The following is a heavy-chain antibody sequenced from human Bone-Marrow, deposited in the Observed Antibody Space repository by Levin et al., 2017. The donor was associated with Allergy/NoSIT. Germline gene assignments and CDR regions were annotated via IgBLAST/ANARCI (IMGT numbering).Heavy chain of an antibody. D-gene: IGHD4/OR15-4a*01. Sequence: SVKVSCKTSGGSFSSYTVSWMRQAPGQGLEWVGGIIPMFGATNYAPKFQGRVTITADESTRTAYLEVHRLRSDEPAVYYCAREMGDYGVGYFDYWGQGTLVTVSA. CDR3: AREMGDYGVGYFDY. CDR1: GGSFSSYT. CDR2: IIPMFGAT. J-gene: IGHJ4*02. V-gene: IGHV1-69*13.